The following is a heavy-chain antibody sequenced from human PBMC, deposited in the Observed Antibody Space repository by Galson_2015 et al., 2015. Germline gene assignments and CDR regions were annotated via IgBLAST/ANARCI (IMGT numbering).Heavy chain of an antibody. J-gene: IGHJ4*02. V-gene: IGHV1-8*01. CDR3: ARGARGGYAYVRY. D-gene: IGHD3-22*01. CDR2: MNPNSGNT. Sequence: MNPNSGNTGYAQKFQGRVTMTRNTSISTAYMELSSLRSEDTAVYYCARGARGGYAYVRYWGQGTLVTVSS.